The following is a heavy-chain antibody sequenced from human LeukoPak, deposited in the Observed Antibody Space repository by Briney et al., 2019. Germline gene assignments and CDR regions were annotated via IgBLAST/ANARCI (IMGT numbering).Heavy chain of an antibody. J-gene: IGHJ4*02. Sequence: SVNVSCKASGGTFSSYAISWVRQAPGQALEWMGGIIPSFGTANYAQKFQGRDTITADESTSTAYMELSRLRSEDTAVYYCARLGRAAAARFDYWGQGTLVTVSS. D-gene: IGHD6-13*01. CDR1: GGTFSSYA. CDR3: ARLGRAAAARFDY. CDR2: IIPSFGTA. V-gene: IGHV1-69*13.